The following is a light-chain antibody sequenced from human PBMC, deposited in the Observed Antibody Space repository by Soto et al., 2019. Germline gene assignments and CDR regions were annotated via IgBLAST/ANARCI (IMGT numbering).Light chain of an antibody. CDR3: QSYDSSLSVVV. J-gene: IGLJ2*01. CDR2: GNS. V-gene: IGLV1-40*01. CDR1: SSNIGAGYV. Sequence: QAVVTQPPSVSGAPGQRVTISCTGSSSNIGAGYVVHWYQHLPGTAPKLLIYGNSNRPSGVPDRFSGSKSGTSASLAINGLQAEDEADYYCQSYDSSLSVVVFGGGTKLTVL.